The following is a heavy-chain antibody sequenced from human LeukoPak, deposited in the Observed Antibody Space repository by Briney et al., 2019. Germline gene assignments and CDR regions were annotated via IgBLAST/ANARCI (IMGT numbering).Heavy chain of an antibody. CDR1: GFTFSSSA. J-gene: IGHJ4*02. D-gene: IGHD5-12*01. CDR3: ARGEGGYSGYGGDY. Sequence: PGGSLRLSCAASGFTFSSSAMSWVRQAPGKGLEWVSRISGSGSGGSTYYADSVKGRFTISRDNAKNSLYLQMNSLRAEDTAVYYCARGEGGYSGYGGDYWGQGTLVTVSS. V-gene: IGHV3-23*01. CDR2: ISGSGSGGST.